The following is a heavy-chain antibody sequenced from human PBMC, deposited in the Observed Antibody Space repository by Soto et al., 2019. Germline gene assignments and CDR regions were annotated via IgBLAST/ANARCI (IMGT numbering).Heavy chain of an antibody. CDR1: EYTFTSDS. CDR3: ASFSKVYYYYGMDV. CDR2: INAGNGNT. J-gene: IGHJ6*02. Sequence: ASVKVSCKASEYTFTSDSMHWVRQAPGQRLEWMGCINAGNGNTEYSQKFQGRVTITRDTSASTAYMELSSLRSEDTVVYYCASFSKVYYYYGMDVWGQGTTVTVSS. V-gene: IGHV1-3*01.